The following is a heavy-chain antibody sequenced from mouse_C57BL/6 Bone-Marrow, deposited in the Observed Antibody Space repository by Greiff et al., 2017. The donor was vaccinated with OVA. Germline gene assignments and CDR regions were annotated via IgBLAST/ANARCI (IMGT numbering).Heavy chain of an antibody. CDR3: ARPVWGLDY. CDR1: GFTFSSYG. CDR2: ISSGGSYT. J-gene: IGHJ2*01. D-gene: IGHD4-1*01. Sequence: DVHLVESGGDLVKPGGSLKLSCAASGFTFSSYGMSWVRQTPDKRLEWVATISSGGSYTYYPDSVKGRFTISRDNAKNTLYLQMSSLKSEDTAMYYCARPVWGLDYWGQGTTLTVSS. V-gene: IGHV5-6*01.